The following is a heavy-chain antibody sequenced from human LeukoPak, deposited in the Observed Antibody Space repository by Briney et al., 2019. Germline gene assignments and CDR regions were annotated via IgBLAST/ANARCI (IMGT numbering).Heavy chain of an antibody. Sequence: ASVTVSCKASGYTFTGYFMYWVRQAPGQGLEWMGWINPNSGGTNYAQRFQGRVTMTRDTSISTAYMELSRLRSDDTAVYYCASPLGDGGYNTFDYWGQGALVTVSS. CDR1: GYTFTGYF. J-gene: IGHJ4*02. D-gene: IGHD5-24*01. CDR2: INPNSGGT. CDR3: ASPLGDGGYNTFDY. V-gene: IGHV1-2*02.